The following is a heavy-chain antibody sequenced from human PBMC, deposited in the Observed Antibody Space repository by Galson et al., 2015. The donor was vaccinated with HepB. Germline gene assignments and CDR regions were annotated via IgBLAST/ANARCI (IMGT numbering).Heavy chain of an antibody. Sequence: SLRLSCAASGFTFSSYSMNWVRRAPGKGLEWVSSISSSSSYIYYADSVKGRSTISRDNAKNSLYLQMNSLRAEDTAVYYCARDLAVRSYYYYGMDVWGQGTTVTVTS. CDR1: GFTFSSYS. D-gene: IGHD3-10*01. J-gene: IGHJ6*02. V-gene: IGHV3-21*01. CDR2: ISSSSSYI. CDR3: ARDLAVRSYYYYGMDV.